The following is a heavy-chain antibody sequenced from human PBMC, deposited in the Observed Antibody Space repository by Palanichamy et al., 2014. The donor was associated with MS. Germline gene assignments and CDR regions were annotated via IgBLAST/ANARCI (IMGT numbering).Heavy chain of an antibody. CDR2: IYHNGRI. J-gene: IGHJ5*02. CDR1: GGSVSSDAYY. Sequence: QVQLQESGPGLVKPSQTLSLTCNVSGGSVSSDAYYWTWIRQPPGKGPEWIGYIYHNGRIHYNPSLKSRLDISIDTSKNQFSLKLDSVTGADTAMYYCAARPSDYTAWFDPWGQGTLVTVSP. D-gene: IGHD4-11*01. CDR3: AARPSDYTAWFDP. V-gene: IGHV4-30-4*01.